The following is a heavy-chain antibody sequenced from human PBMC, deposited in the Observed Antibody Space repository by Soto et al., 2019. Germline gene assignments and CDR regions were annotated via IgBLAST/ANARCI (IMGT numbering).Heavy chain of an antibody. CDR3: ARVVGFEILTAYYHGGWFDP. Sequence: SETLSLTCAVSGGSISSGGYSWSWIRQPPGKGLEWIGYIHHRGSTYYNPSLESRVTISVDRSKNQFSLKLSSVTAADTAVYYCARVVGFEILTAYYHGGWFDPWGQGTLVTVAS. CDR1: GGSISSGGYS. V-gene: IGHV4-30-2*01. D-gene: IGHD3-9*01. J-gene: IGHJ5*02. CDR2: IHHRGST.